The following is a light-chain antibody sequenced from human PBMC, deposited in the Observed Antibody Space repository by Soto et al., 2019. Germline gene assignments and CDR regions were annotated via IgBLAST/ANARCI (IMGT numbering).Light chain of an antibody. CDR3: MQGSHWPPIT. Sequence: DVVVTQSPLSLPVTLGQAASISCRSSQRLVHRDGNTYLSWFRQRPGQSPRRLIYKVSNREAGVPDRFSGSGSGTDFTLKISRVEAEDVGLYHCMQGSHWPPITFGQATRLEIK. V-gene: IGKV2-30*02. J-gene: IGKJ5*01. CDR2: KVS. CDR1: QRLVHRDGNTY.